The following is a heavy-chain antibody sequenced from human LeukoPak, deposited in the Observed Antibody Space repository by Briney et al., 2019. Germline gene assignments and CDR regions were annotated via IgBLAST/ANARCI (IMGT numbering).Heavy chain of an antibody. Sequence: GGSPRLSCAASGFTFSSYWMRWVRQAPGKGLEWVANIKQDGSEKNYVDSVKGRFTISRDNAKNSLYLQMNSLRAEDTAVYYCASGLELDYWGQRTLVTVSS. CDR2: IKQDGSEK. J-gene: IGHJ4*02. CDR1: GFTFSSYW. V-gene: IGHV3-7*03. CDR3: ASGLELDY.